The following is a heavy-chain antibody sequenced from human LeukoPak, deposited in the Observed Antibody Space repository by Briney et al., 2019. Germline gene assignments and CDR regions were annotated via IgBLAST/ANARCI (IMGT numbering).Heavy chain of an antibody. J-gene: IGHJ6*02. CDR2: INPNSGGT. CDR3: ATATGSSYYYGMDV. CDR1: GYTFTGYY. V-gene: IGHV1-2*04. Sequence: ASVKVSCKASGYTFTGYYMHWVRQAPGQGLEWMGWINPNSGGTNYAQKFQGWVTMTRDTSISTAYMELSRLRSDDTAVYYCATATGSSYYYGMDVWGQGTTVTVSS. D-gene: IGHD6-6*01.